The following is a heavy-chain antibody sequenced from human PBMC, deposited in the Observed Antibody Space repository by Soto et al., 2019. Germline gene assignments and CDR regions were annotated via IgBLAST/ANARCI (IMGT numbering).Heavy chain of an antibody. V-gene: IGHV3-30*18. J-gene: IGHJ6*02. Sequence: QVQLVESGGGVVHPGRSLSLSCAGSGFMFSNNGMHWVRRAPGKGLEWVAFISYDGSETFYADSVKGRFTISRDNSKSTLFLHMSSLKNEDTAVYYCAKDWRWEQQIYGMNVWGQGTTVTVSS. CDR1: GFMFSNNG. D-gene: IGHD1-26*01. CDR2: ISYDGSET. CDR3: AKDWRWEQQIYGMNV.